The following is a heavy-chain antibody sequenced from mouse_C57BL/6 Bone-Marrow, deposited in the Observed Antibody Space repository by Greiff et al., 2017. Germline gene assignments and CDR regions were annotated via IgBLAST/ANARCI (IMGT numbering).Heavy chain of an antibody. V-gene: IGHV5-9-1*02. Sequence: EVKLMESGEGLVKPGGSLKLSCAASGFTFSSYAMSWVRQTPEKRLEWVAYISSGGDYTYYADTVKGRFTISRDNARNTLYLQMSSLKSEDTAMYYWTSHYYGSTRDYWGQGTTLTVSS. CDR1: GFTFSSYA. D-gene: IGHD1-1*01. J-gene: IGHJ2*01. CDR2: ISSGGDYT. CDR3: TSHYYGSTRDY.